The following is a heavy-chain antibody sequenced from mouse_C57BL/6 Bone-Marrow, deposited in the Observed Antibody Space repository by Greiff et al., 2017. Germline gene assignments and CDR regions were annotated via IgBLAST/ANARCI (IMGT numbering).Heavy chain of an antibody. CDR2: ISGGGGNT. Sequence: DVKLVESGGGLVKPGGSLKLSCAASGFTFSSYTMSWVRQTPEKRLEWVATISGGGGNTYYPDSVKGRFTIFRDNAKITLYLQMGSLRSEDTALYYCASSYYSNYDPTWVAYWGQGTLVTGSA. D-gene: IGHD2-5*01. J-gene: IGHJ3*01. V-gene: IGHV5-9*01. CDR1: GFTFSSYT. CDR3: ASSYYSNYDPTWVAY.